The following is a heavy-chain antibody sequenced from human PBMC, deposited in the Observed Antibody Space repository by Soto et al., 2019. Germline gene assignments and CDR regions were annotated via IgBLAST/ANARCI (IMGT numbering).Heavy chain of an antibody. V-gene: IGHV3-23*01. CDR2: ISDGGGNT. D-gene: IGHD2-2*01. J-gene: IGHJ4*02. CDR1: GFTFSSKA. CDR3: ARAFCGSTSCHGGNFDY. Sequence: EVQLLESGGGLVQPGGSLRLSCAASGFTFSSKAMSWVRQAPGKGLEWVSAISDGGGNTYYADSVKGRLTISRDNSQNXXXXQMNSLRAEDTALYYCARAFCGSTSCHGGNFDYWGQGTLVTVSS.